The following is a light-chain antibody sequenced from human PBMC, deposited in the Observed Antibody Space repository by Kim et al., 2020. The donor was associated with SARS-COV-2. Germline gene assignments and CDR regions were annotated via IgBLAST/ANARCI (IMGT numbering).Light chain of an antibody. Sequence: SYELTQPPSVSVSLGQTASITCSGDKLDDKYVCXYQQRPGQSPLLVIYQNTKRPAAIPERFSGSKYGKTATLTITGTQATDEAEYFCQAWDSNTYYVFGT. CDR1: KLDDKY. CDR3: QAWDSNTYYV. J-gene: IGLJ1*01. CDR2: QNT. V-gene: IGLV3-1*01.